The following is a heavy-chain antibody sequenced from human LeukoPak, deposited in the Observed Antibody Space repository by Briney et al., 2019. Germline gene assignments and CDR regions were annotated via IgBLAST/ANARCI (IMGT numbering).Heavy chain of an antibody. CDR1: GFTFSSYS. J-gene: IGHJ3*02. D-gene: IGHD4-17*01. Sequence: GGSLRLSCAASGFTFSSYSMNWVRQAPGKGLEWVSYISSSSSTIYYADSVKGRFTISRDNAKNSLYLQMDSLRAEDTPVYYCARGGGEATVRRAAFDIWGQGTMVTVSS. CDR2: ISSSSSTI. CDR3: ARGGGEATVRRAAFDI. V-gene: IGHV3-48*01.